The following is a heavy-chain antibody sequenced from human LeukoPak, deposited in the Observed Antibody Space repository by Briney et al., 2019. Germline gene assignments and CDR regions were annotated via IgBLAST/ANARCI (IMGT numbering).Heavy chain of an antibody. CDR2: TNPSGGST. V-gene: IGHV1-46*01. D-gene: IGHD3-10*01. J-gene: IGHJ4*02. CDR1: GYIXTTYY. CDR3: ARSRGIFDY. Sequence: ASVKVSCKASGYIXTTYYMHWVRQAPGQGLEWMGITNPSGGSTSYAQKFQGRVTMTRDTSTSTVYMEVSSLRSEDTAVYYCARSRGIFDYWGQGTLVTVSS.